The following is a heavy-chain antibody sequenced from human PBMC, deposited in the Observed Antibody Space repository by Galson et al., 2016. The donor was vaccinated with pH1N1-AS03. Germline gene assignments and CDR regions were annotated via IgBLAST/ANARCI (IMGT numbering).Heavy chain of an antibody. Sequence: SVKVSCKASGYNFVTYGITWARQGPGQGLEWMGWINPYSTNTNYPKKVQDRVTMTADTSTTTAHLDLRNLGSDDTAVYYCARVVAGRPFLIDYWGQGTLVIVSS. CDR1: GYNFVTYG. J-gene: IGHJ4*02. D-gene: IGHD6-6*01. V-gene: IGHV1-18*01. CDR3: ARVVAGRPFLIDY. CDR2: INPYSTNT.